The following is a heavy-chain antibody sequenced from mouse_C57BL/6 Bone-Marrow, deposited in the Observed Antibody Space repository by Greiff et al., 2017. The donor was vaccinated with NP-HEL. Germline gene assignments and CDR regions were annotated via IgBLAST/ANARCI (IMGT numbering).Heavy chain of an antibody. CDR1: GYTFTSYW. J-gene: IGHJ1*03. CDR2: INPSNGGT. V-gene: IGHV1-53*01. Sequence: QVQLQQPGTDLVKPGTSVKLSCKSSGYTFTSYWMHWVKQRPGQGLEWIGNINPSNGGTTYNEKFNSKATLTVDKASSTAYMQLSSLTSDDSAVYCCAREGRCLRRGYWYFDFCDTGTTVTVSS. CDR3: AREGRCLRRGYWYFDF. D-gene: IGHD2-2*01.